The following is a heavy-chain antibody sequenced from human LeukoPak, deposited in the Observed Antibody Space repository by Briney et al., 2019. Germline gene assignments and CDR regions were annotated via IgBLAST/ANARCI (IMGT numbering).Heavy chain of an antibody. V-gene: IGHV3-48*02. CDR1: RFTFSSYS. J-gene: IGHJ4*02. Sequence: PGGSLRLSCAASRFTFSSYSMNWVRQAPGKGLEWVSYMSSSSSIKYYAASVQGRFTVSRDNAKNSLYLQMASLRDEDTAVYYCARDPIVVVTAALFDYWGQGTLVTVSS. CDR2: MSSSSSIK. CDR3: ARDPIVVVTAALFDY. D-gene: IGHD2-21*02.